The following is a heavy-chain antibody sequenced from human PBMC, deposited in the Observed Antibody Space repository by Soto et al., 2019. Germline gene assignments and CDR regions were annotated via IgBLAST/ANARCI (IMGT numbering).Heavy chain of an antibody. J-gene: IGHJ3*02. CDR2: IYYSGST. CDR1: GGSISGSW. CDR3: ARHEISFFVRDIVATTHAFDI. V-gene: IGHV4-59*08. D-gene: IGHD5-12*01. Sequence: PSVPRSLTCPVAGGSISGSWWSWFRQPPGKGLEGIGEIYYSGSTNYNPSLKSRVTISVDTSKNQFSLKLSSVTAADTAVYYCARHEISFFVRDIVATTHAFDIWGQGTMVTVSS.